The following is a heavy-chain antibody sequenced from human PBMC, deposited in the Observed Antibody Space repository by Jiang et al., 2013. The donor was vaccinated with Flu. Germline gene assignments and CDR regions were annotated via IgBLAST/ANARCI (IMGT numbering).Heavy chain of an antibody. D-gene: IGHD6-13*01. J-gene: IGHJ4*02. CDR3: ARESSSSWYYDY. V-gene: IGHV3-7*03. Sequence: GSVKGRFTISRDNAKNSLYLQMNSLRAEDTAVYYCARESSSSWYYDYWGQGTLVTVSS.